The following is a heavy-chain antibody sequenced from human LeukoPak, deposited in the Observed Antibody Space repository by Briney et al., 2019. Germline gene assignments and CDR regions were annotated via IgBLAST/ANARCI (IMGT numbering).Heavy chain of an antibody. Sequence: SQTLSLTCSVSGGSISSGNYYWTWLRQPPEKGLEWIGYIYYSGSTYYNPSLKSRINISVDTSKNQFSLKLSSVTAADTAVCYCARGPKNSGSSFDPWGQGTLVTVSS. V-gene: IGHV4-30-4*08. J-gene: IGHJ5*02. D-gene: IGHD1-7*01. CDR3: ARGPKNSGSSFDP. CDR2: IYYSGST. CDR1: GGSISSGNYY.